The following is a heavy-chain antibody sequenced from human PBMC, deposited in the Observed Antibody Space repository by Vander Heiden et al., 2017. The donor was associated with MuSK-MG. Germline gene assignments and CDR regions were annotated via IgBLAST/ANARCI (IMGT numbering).Heavy chain of an antibody. CDR2: IWYDGSNK. CDR3: ARGRGNGWSLDY. D-gene: IGHD6-19*01. CDR1: GFTFSSYG. J-gene: IGHJ4*01. V-gene: IGHV3-33*01. Sequence: QVQLVESGGGVVQPGRSLRLSCAASGFTFSSYGMHWVRQAPGKGLEWVAVIWYDGSNKYYADSVKGRFTISRDNSKNTLYLQMNSLRAEDTAVYYCARGRGNGWSLDYWGQGTLVTVSS.